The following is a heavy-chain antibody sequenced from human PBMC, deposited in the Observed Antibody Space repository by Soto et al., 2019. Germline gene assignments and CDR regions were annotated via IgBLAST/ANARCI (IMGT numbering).Heavy chain of an antibody. CDR3: ARVPHPYSGSDDAFDI. V-gene: IGHV3-53*01. D-gene: IGHD1-26*01. J-gene: IGHJ3*02. CDR2: IYSGGST. CDR1: GFTVSSNY. Sequence: GGSLRLSCAASGFTVSSNYMSWVRQAPGKGLEWVSVIYSGGSTYYADSVKGRFTISRDNSKNTLYLQMNSLRAEDTAVYYCARVPHPYSGSDDAFDIWGQGTMVTVSS.